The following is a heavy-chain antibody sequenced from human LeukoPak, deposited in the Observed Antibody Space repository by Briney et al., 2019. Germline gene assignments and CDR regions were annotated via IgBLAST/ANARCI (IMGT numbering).Heavy chain of an antibody. CDR1: RFTFSSYV. CDR2: IWYDGDNK. J-gene: IGHJ4*02. Sequence: GGSLRLSCAASRFTFSSYVMHWVRQAPGKGLEWVALIWYDGDNKYYSDSVKGRFTISRDNSKNTLYLQMNSLRAEDTAVYYCARDRGSQDYWGQGTLVTVSS. V-gene: IGHV3-33*01. D-gene: IGHD3-10*01. CDR3: ARDRGSQDY.